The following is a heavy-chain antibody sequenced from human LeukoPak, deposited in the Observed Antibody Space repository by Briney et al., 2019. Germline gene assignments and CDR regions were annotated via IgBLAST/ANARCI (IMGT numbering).Heavy chain of an antibody. CDR3: ASAYDYGDYHYDY. V-gene: IGHV3-11*01. CDR1: GFTFSVYY. Sequence: GGSLRLSCAASGFTFSVYYMSWIRQAPGKGLEWVSYISSSGSTIYCADSVKGRFTISRDNAKNSLYLQMNSLRAEDTAVYYCASAYDYGDYHYDYWGQGTLVTVSS. J-gene: IGHJ4*02. CDR2: ISSSGSTI. D-gene: IGHD4-17*01.